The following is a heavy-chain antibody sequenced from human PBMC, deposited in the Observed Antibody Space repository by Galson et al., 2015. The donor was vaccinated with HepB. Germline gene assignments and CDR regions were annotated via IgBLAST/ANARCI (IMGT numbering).Heavy chain of an antibody. CDR3: ARVSPPDDSGSRYCSGGSCYFYYYYGMDV. CDR1: GFTPSSYS. Sequence: SLRLSCAASGFTPSSYSMNWVRQAPGKGLEWVSYISSSSTIYYADSVKGRFTISRDNAKNSLYLQMNSLRAEDTAVYYCARVSPPDDSGSRYCSGGSCYFYYYYGMDVWGQGTTVTVSS. CDR2: ISSSSTI. D-gene: IGHD2-15*01. J-gene: IGHJ6*02. V-gene: IGHV3-48*01.